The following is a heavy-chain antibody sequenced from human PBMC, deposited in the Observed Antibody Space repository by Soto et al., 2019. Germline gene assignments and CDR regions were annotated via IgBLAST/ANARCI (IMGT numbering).Heavy chain of an antibody. CDR3: LGTGSNSY. D-gene: IGHD1-26*01. V-gene: IGHV3-74*01. Sequence: EVQLVESGGGYVQPGGSLRLSCAASGFTFSHHWMHWVRQAPGKGLVWVSRFNTDGSTTTYADSVKGRFTISRDNAKNTCHLQMNSLRAEETAIYYCLGTGSNSYWGQGTLVTVSS. J-gene: IGHJ4*02. CDR1: GFTFSHHW. CDR2: FNTDGSTT.